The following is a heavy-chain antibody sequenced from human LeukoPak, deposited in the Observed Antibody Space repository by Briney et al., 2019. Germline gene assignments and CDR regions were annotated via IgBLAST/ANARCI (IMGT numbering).Heavy chain of an antibody. CDR1: GFTFSTYA. J-gene: IGHJ4*02. V-gene: IGHV3-30-3*01. D-gene: IGHD1-7*01. Sequence: GGSLRLSCAASGFTFSTYAIHWVRQAPGKGLEWVAVISFDGGNKYYADSVKGRFTISRDNSKNTLFPQMNSLRVEDTAVYYCARDGGTIHYFDYWGQGTLVTVSS. CDR3: ARDGGTIHYFDY. CDR2: ISFDGGNK.